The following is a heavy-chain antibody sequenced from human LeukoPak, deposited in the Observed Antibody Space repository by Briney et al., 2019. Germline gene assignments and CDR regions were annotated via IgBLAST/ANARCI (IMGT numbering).Heavy chain of an antibody. CDR3: AKGPDYGDYYFDY. J-gene: IGHJ4*02. D-gene: IGHD4-17*01. CDR2: ISGSGGST. CDR1: GFTFSGYA. Sequence: PGGSLRLSCAASGFTFSGYAMSWVRQAPGKGLEWVSAISGSGGSTYYADSVKGRFTISRDNSKNTLYLQMNSLRAEDTAVYYCAKGPDYGDYYFDYWGQGTLVTVSS. V-gene: IGHV3-23*01.